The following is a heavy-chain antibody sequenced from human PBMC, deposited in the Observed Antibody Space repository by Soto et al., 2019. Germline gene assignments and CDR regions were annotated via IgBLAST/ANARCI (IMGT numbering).Heavy chain of an antibody. Sequence: TLSLTCTVSGGSISSGGYYWSWIRQHPGKGLELIWYIYYSGSTYYNPSLKSRVTISVDTSKNRFSLKLSSVTAADTAVYYCARGPQSTTYYFDSSGYYPLTYWGQGTLVTVSS. CDR2: IYYSGST. CDR3: ARGPQSTTYYFDSSGYYPLTY. V-gene: IGHV4-31*03. J-gene: IGHJ4*02. D-gene: IGHD3-22*01. CDR1: GGSISSGGYY.